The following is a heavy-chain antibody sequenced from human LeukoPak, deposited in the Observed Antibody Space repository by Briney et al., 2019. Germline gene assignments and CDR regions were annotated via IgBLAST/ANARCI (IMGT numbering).Heavy chain of an antibody. CDR1: GGSFSGYY. CDR2: INHSGST. J-gene: IGHJ6*02. V-gene: IGHV4-34*01. CDR3: ARERDYSNAYVMDV. Sequence: MPSETLSLTCAVYGGSFSGYYWSWLRQPPGKGLEWIGEINHSGSTNYNPSLKSRVTISVDTSKNQFSLKLSSVTAADTAVYYCARERDYSNAYVMDVWGQGTTVTVSS. D-gene: IGHD4-11*01.